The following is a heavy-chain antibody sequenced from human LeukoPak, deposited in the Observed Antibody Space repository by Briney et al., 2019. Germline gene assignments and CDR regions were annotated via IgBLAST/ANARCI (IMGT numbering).Heavy chain of an antibody. CDR1: GLTFDDYA. CDR2: ISWNSGII. CDR3: AKVSYKRSWYGDAFDI. V-gene: IGHV3-9*01. Sequence: GGSLRLSCAASGLTFDDYAMHWVRQAPGKGLEWVSGISWNSGIIGYVDSVKGRFTISRDNAKNSLYLQTNSLRVEDTALYYCAKVSYKRSWYGDAFDIWGQGTRVTVSS. D-gene: IGHD6-13*01. J-gene: IGHJ3*02.